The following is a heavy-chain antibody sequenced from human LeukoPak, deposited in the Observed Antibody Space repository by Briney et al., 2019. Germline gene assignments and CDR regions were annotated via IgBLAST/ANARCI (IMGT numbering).Heavy chain of an antibody. V-gene: IGHV3-11*06. Sequence: GGSLRLSCAASGFTFSDYYMSWIRQAPGKGLEWVSFISSSSSYTNFADSVKGRFTISRDNAENSLYLQMNSLRAEDTAVYYCAREGGLRLTTRFFDYWGQGTLVTVSS. CDR1: GFTFSDYY. D-gene: IGHD4-17*01. CDR3: AREGGLRLTTRFFDY. J-gene: IGHJ4*02. CDR2: ISSSSSYT.